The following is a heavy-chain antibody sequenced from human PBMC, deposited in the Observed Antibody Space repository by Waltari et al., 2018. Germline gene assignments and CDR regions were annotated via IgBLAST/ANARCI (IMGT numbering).Heavy chain of an antibody. CDR3: ARQFKQWLVRYYYGMDV. J-gene: IGHJ6*02. CDR1: GGSFSGYY. D-gene: IGHD6-19*01. V-gene: IGHV4-34*01. CDR2: INHSGST. Sequence: VYGGSFSGYYWSWIRQPPGKGLEWIGEINHSGSTNYNPSLKSRVTISVDTSKNQFSLKLSSVTAADTAVYYCARQFKQWLVRYYYGMDVWGQGTTVTVSS.